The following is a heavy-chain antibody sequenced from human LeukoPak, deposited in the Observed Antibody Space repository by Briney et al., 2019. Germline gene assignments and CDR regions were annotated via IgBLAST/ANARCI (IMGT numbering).Heavy chain of an antibody. V-gene: IGHV5-51*01. J-gene: IGHJ5*02. CDR2: IYPGDSDT. Sequence: KGGESLKISCKGSGYSFTSYWNGWVRQMPGKGLERMGIIYPGDSDTRYSPSFQGQVTISADKSISTAYLQWSSLKASDTAMYYCARRYSSLPPGFDPWGQGTLVTVSS. CDR3: ARRYSSLPPGFDP. D-gene: IGHD6-19*01. CDR1: GYSFTSYW.